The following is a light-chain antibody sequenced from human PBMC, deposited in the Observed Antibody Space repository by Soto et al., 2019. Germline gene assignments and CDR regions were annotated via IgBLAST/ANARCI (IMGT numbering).Light chain of an antibody. CDR1: QNVGSN. J-gene: IGKJ1*01. CDR3: QQYNNCPPVRT. Sequence: EIVMTQSPATLSVSPGERATLSCRASQNVGSNLTWYQQKPGQAPRLLIYGASTRATGIPARFSGSGSGTEFTPTISSLQSEYFAIYFCQQYNNCPPVRTLGQGTKVEIK. CDR2: GAS. V-gene: IGKV3-15*01.